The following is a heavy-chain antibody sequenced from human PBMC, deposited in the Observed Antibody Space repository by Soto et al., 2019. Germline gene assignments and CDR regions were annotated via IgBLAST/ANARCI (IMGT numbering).Heavy chain of an antibody. CDR3: AGFSGNYYYYGMDV. J-gene: IGHJ6*02. Sequence: ASVKVSCKASGYTFTSYGISWVRQAPGQGREWMGWISAYNGNTNYAQKLQGRVTMTTDTSTSTAYMELRSLGSDDTAVYYCAGFSGNYYYYGMDVWGQGTTVTVSS. CDR2: ISAYNGNT. CDR1: GYTFTSYG. D-gene: IGHD3-10*01. V-gene: IGHV1-18*01.